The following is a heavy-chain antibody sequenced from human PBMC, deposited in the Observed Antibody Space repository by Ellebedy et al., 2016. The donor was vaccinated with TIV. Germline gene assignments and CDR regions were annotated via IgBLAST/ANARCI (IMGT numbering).Heavy chain of an antibody. Sequence: GESLKISRAAPGFPFNNSTLNWVRQAPGTGPEWVASMSSSGRYIYYADSMKGRFTISRDNAKNSLYLHINRLRADDTAVYYCARVERPTDAFDIWGQGTMVTVSS. CDR1: GFPFNNST. J-gene: IGHJ3*02. D-gene: IGHD1-1*01. CDR3: ARVERPTDAFDI. V-gene: IGHV3-21*01. CDR2: MSSSGRYI.